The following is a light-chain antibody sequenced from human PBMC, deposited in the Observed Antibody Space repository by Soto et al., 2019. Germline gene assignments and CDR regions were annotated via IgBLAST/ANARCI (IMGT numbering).Light chain of an antibody. CDR1: QSVDRD. J-gene: IGKJ3*01. CDR3: QQYDNLPLT. CDR2: GAS. V-gene: IGKV3-15*01. Sequence: EVVLTQSPATLSLSLGEVATLSCRASQSVDRDLAWYRQKPGQPPSLLIHGASTRATGVPARFSGSGSETEFALVITSLQSEDFAVYFCQQYDNLPLTFGPGTKVDIK.